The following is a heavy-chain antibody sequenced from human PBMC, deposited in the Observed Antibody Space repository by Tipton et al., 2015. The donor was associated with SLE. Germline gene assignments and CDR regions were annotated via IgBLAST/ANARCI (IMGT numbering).Heavy chain of an antibody. V-gene: IGHV4-34*01. CDR2: INHSGST. CDR1: GGSFSGYY. D-gene: IGHD2-21*01. J-gene: IGHJ2*01. CDR3: AKADGVVGGKVPKKYFNL. Sequence: TLSLTCAVYGGSFSGYYWSWXRQPPGKGLEWIGEINHSGSTNYNPSLKGRVTISVDTSKNQFSLKRSSVTAADTAVYYCAKADGVVGGKVPKKYFNLRGSGALVTVSS.